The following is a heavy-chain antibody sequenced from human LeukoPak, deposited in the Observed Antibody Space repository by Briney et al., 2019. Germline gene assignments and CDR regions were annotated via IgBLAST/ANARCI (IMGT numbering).Heavy chain of an antibody. CDR2: IGTAGDT. Sequence: GGSLRLSCAASGFTFSSYDMHWVRQATGKGLEWVSAIGTAGDTYYPGSVKGRFTISRENAKNSLYLQMNSLRAGDTAVYYCASVDCSGGSCYPDYWGHGTLVTVSS. J-gene: IGHJ4*01. CDR1: GFTFSSYD. V-gene: IGHV3-13*01. CDR3: ASVDCSGGSCYPDY. D-gene: IGHD2-15*01.